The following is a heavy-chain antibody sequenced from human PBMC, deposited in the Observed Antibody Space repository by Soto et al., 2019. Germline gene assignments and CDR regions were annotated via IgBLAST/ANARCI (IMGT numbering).Heavy chain of an antibody. Sequence: GASLKISCKGSGYSFTSYWIGWVHQMPGKGLEWMGIIYPGDSDTRYSPSFQGQVTISADKSISTAYLQWSSLKASDTAMYYCARLMGIVVVVAARGDAFDIWGQGTMVTVSS. CDR2: IYPGDSDT. CDR1: GYSFTSYW. CDR3: ARLMGIVVVVAARGDAFDI. V-gene: IGHV5-51*07. J-gene: IGHJ3*02. D-gene: IGHD2-15*01.